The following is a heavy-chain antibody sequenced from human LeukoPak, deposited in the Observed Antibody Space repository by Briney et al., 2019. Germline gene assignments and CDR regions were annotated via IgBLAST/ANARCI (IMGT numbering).Heavy chain of an antibody. V-gene: IGHV4-34*01. Sequence: SETLSLTCGVYGGSFSGYYWSWIRQPPGKGLEWIGEINHSGSTNYNPSLKSRVTISVDTSKNQLSLKLSSVTAADTAVYYCARGSITIFGVVTPNWFDPRGKGTLVTVSS. CDR3: ARGSITIFGVVTPNWFDP. CDR2: INHSGST. CDR1: GGSFSGYY. J-gene: IGHJ5*02. D-gene: IGHD3-3*01.